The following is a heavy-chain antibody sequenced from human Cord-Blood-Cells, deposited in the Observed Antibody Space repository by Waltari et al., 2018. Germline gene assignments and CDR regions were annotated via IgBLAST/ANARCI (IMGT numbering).Heavy chain of an antibody. J-gene: IGHJ4*02. Sequence: QVQLVQSGAEVKKPGSSVKVSCKASGGTFSSYAISWVRQAPGQGLEWMGGIRPIFGTANYAQKFQGRVTITAVKSTSTAYMELSSLRSEDTAVYYCAQEYSSSSGPFDYWGQGTLVTVSS. CDR2: IRPIFGTA. D-gene: IGHD6-6*01. V-gene: IGHV1-69*06. CDR1: GGTFSSYA. CDR3: AQEYSSSSGPFDY.